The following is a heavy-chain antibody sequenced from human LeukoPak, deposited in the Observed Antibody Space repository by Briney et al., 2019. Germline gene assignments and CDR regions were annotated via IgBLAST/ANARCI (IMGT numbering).Heavy chain of an antibody. V-gene: IGHV3-23*01. CDR2: ISGSGGTT. J-gene: IGHJ6*04. CDR3: AKDLSWSWNLDV. Sequence: GGSLRLSCAASGFTFSSYAMSWVRQAPGKGLEWVSAISGSGGTTYYADSVKGRFTISRDNSKNTLYLQMNSLRAEDTAVYYCAKDLSWSWNLDVWGRGTTVTVSS. CDR1: GFTFSSYA. D-gene: IGHD1-1*01.